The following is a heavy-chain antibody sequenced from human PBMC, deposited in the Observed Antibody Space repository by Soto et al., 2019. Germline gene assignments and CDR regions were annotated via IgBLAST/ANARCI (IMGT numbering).Heavy chain of an antibody. V-gene: IGHV4-4*02. CDR2: IYHSGST. D-gene: IGHD1-1*01. CDR1: GGSISSSNW. J-gene: IGHJ6*02. Sequence: SETLSLTCAVSGGSISSSNWWSWVRQPPGKGLEWIGEIYHSGSTNYNPSLKSRVTISVDKSKNQFSLKLSSVTAADTAVYYCARDVRLGRDYYYYGMDVWGQGTTVTVSS. CDR3: ARDVRLGRDYYYYGMDV.